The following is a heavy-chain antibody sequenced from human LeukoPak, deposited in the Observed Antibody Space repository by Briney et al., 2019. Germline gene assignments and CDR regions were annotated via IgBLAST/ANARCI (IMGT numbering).Heavy chain of an antibody. CDR1: GFTFSSYA. CDR2: IYFAGSA. Sequence: PGGSLRLSCAASGFTFSSYAMTWVRQAPGKGLEWVSVIYFAGSAYYADSVKGRFTISRDDSKNTVYLQMDILSADDTAVYYCAGSLGYSSDSYYYGMDVWGQGTTVIVSS. D-gene: IGHD5-12*01. J-gene: IGHJ6*02. V-gene: IGHV3-66*01. CDR3: AGSLGYSSDSYYYGMDV.